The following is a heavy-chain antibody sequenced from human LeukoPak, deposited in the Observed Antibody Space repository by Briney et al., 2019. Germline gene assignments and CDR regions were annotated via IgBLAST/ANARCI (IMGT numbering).Heavy chain of an antibody. V-gene: IGHV3-30*03. J-gene: IGHJ4*02. CDR2: ISYDGSKK. D-gene: IGHD3-22*01. Sequence: GGSLRLSCAASGFTFSSYWMSWVRQAPGKGLEWVAVISYDGSKKYYADSVKGRFTISRDNSKNTLYLQMNSLRAEDTALYYCAREIIMIPLDYWGQGTLVTVSS. CDR1: GFTFSSYW. CDR3: AREIIMIPLDY.